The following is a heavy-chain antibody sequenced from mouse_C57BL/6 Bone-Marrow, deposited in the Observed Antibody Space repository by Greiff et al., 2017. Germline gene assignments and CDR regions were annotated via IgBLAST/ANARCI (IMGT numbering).Heavy chain of an antibody. CDR1: GFSLSTFGMG. CDR3: ARINYYGSSHYFDD. Sequence: VQLQESGPGILQPSQTLRLTCSFSGFSLSTFGMGVGWIRQPSGKGLEWLAHIWWDDDKYYNPALKSRLTISKDTSKNQVFLKIANVDTADTAPYYSARINYYGSSHYFDDWDEGTTLTVSS. V-gene: IGHV8-8*01. CDR2: IWWDDDK. D-gene: IGHD1-1*01. J-gene: IGHJ2*01.